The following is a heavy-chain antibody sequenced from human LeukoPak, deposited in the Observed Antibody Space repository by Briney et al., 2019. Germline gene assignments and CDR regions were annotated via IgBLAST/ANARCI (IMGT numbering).Heavy chain of an antibody. Sequence: GGSLRLSCAASGFTFSGSAMHWVRQAPGKGLEWVTLILYSADNTYYADPVKGRFTFSRDKSKNTLYLQMNSLRPEDSAIYYCASDPRDGGQNVWGKGTTVTVSS. D-gene: IGHD5-24*01. CDR1: GFTFSGSA. CDR3: ASDPRDGGQNV. V-gene: IGHV3-30*01. J-gene: IGHJ6*04. CDR2: ILYSADNT.